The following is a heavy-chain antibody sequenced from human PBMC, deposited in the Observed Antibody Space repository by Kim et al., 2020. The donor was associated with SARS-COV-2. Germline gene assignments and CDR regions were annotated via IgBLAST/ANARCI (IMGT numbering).Heavy chain of an antibody. CDR2: IYTSGST. D-gene: IGHD3-10*01. V-gene: IGHV4-4*07. CDR1: GGSISSYY. CDR3: ATTSSMHYYGSGSYMGYYGMDV. J-gene: IGHJ6*02. Sequence: SETLSLTCTVSGGSISSYYWSWIRQPAGKGLEWIGRIYTSGSTNYNPSLKSRVTMSVDTSKNQFSLKLSSVTAADTAVYYCATTSSMHYYGSGSYMGYYGMDVWGQGTTVTVSS.